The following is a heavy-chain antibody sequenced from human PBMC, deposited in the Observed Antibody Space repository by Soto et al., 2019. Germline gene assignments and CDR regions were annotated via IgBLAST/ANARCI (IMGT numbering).Heavy chain of an antibody. CDR3: ARDNPPRYSILSEALDY. Sequence: QVQLVESGGGVVQPGRSLRLSCAASGFTFSSYAMHWVRQAPGKGLEWVAVISYDGSNKYYADSVKGRFTISRDNSKNTLYLQMNSLRAEDTAVYYCARDNPPRYSILSEALDYWGQGTLVTVSS. D-gene: IGHD6-6*01. V-gene: IGHV3-30-3*01. J-gene: IGHJ4*02. CDR1: GFTFSSYA. CDR2: ISYDGSNK.